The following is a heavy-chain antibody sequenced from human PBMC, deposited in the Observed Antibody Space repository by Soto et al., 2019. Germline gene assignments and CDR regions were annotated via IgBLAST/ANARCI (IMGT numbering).Heavy chain of an antibody. J-gene: IGHJ4*02. CDR2: ISYDGSNK. D-gene: IGHD3-10*01. Sequence: GGSLRLSCEGSGFPFNKYWMYWVRQAPGKGLEWVAVISYDGSNKYYADSVKGRFTISRDNSKNTLYLQMNSLRAEDTAVYYCARVRFGELLTKIYYFDYWGQGTLVTVSS. V-gene: IGHV3-30-3*01. CDR3: ARVRFGELLTKIYYFDY. CDR1: GFPFNKYW.